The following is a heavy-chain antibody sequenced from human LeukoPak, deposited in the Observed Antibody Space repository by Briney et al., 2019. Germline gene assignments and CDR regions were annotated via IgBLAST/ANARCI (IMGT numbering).Heavy chain of an antibody. J-gene: IGHJ4*02. Sequence: ASVKVSCKASGYTFTSYDINWVRQATGRGLEWMGWMNPNSGNTGYAQKFQGRVTMTRNTSISTAYMELSSLRSEDTAVYYCARGGYSGYDFLDWGQGTLVTVSS. CDR2: MNPNSGNT. V-gene: IGHV1-8*01. CDR3: ARGGYSGYDFLD. CDR1: GYTFTSYD. D-gene: IGHD5-12*01.